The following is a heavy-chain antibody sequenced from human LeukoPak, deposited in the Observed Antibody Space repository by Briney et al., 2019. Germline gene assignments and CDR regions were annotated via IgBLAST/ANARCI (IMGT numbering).Heavy chain of an antibody. D-gene: IGHD2-2*01. V-gene: IGHV1-46*01. CDR3: ARDQVGRYYGMDV. CDR2: INPSGGST. Sequence: ASVKVSCKAAGYTFTSYYMHRVRQAPGQGLEWMGIINPSGGSTSYAQKFQGRVTMTRDTSTSTVYMELSSLRSEDTAVYYCARDQVGRYYGMDVWGQGTTVTVSS. CDR1: GYTFTSYY. J-gene: IGHJ6*02.